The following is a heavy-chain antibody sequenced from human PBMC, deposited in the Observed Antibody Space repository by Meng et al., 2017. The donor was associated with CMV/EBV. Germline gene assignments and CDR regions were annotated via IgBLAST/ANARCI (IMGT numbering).Heavy chain of an antibody. CDR2: ISSSSSYI. Sequence: GGSLRLSCAASGFTFSSYDMNWVRQAPGKGLEWVSSISSSSSYIYYADPVKGRFTISRDNAKNSLYLQMNSLRAEDTAVYYCARPYCSSTSCYAEMDVWGQGTTVTVSS. V-gene: IGHV3-21*01. CDR3: ARPYCSSTSCYAEMDV. D-gene: IGHD2-2*01. J-gene: IGHJ6*02. CDR1: GFTFSSYD.